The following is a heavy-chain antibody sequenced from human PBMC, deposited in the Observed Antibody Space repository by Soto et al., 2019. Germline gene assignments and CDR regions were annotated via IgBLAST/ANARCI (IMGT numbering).Heavy chain of an antibody. Sequence: SETLSLTCTVSGGSISSNYWTWIRQPPGKGLEWIGYVYNSGSTDYNPSLKSRVTISEDTSKSQFSLKVNSMTAADTAVYYCARYRREAVAGYTLDNWGQGILVTVSS. V-gene: IGHV4-59*01. D-gene: IGHD6-13*01. CDR1: GGSISSNY. CDR3: ARYRREAVAGYTLDN. J-gene: IGHJ4*02. CDR2: VYNSGST.